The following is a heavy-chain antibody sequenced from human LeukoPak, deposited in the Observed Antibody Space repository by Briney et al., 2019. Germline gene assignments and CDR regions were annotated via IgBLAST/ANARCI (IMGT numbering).Heavy chain of an antibody. CDR2: IYYSGST. J-gene: IGHJ6*03. D-gene: IGHD6-13*01. CDR1: GGSISSYY. Sequence: PSATLSLTCTVSGGSISSYYWSWIRQPPGKGLEWIGYIYYSGSTNYNPSLKSRVTISVDTSKNQFSLKLSSVTAADTAVYYCATKAGGSSWYDPNYYYYYYMDVWGKGTTVTISS. V-gene: IGHV4-59*01. CDR3: ATKAGGSSWYDPNYYYYYYMDV.